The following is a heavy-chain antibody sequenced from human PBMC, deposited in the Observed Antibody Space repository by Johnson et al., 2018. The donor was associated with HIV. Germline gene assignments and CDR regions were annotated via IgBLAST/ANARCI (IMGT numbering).Heavy chain of an antibody. V-gene: IGHV3-33*06. CDR3: AKVAVATAAGGVGLNI. CDR2: IWYDGSNK. D-gene: IGHD6-13*01. J-gene: IGHJ3*02. CDR1: GFTFSTYG. Sequence: QVQLVESGGGVVQPGRSLRLSCAVSGFTFSTYGMHWVRQGPGKGLEWVAVIWYDGSNKYYVDSVKGRFTISRDLSKNTLFLQMNSLRADDTAVYYCAKVAVATAAGGVGLNIWGQGTMVTVSS.